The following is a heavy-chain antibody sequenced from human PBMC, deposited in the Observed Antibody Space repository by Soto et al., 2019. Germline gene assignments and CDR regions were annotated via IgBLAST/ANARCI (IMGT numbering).Heavy chain of an antibody. D-gene: IGHD2-8*01. CDR2: IKEDGSQK. Sequence: EVQLVESGGGLVQPGGSLRLSCAASGFSFSSHWMTWVRQTPGKGLEWVANIKEDGSQKYYVDSVKGRFTILRDNANNSLSLQMNSLRVEYTAVYYCARDGRYCTWSDCRGDAFDVWGQGTVVTVSS. V-gene: IGHV3-7*01. CDR1: GFSFSSHW. CDR3: ARDGRYCTWSDCRGDAFDV. J-gene: IGHJ3*01.